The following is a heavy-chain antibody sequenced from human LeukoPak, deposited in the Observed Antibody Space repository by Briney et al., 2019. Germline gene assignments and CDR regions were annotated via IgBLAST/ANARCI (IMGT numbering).Heavy chain of an antibody. CDR3: ARRVGSGWPVQH. Sequence: ASVKVSCKASGYTFSSYDINCVRQATGQGLEWMGWMNPNSGNRGYAQKFQGRLNMTRNTSISTAYMELSSLRSEDSAVYYCARRVGSGWPVQHWGQGTLVTVSS. V-gene: IGHV1-8*01. J-gene: IGHJ1*01. CDR1: GYTFSSYD. D-gene: IGHD6-19*01. CDR2: MNPNSGNR.